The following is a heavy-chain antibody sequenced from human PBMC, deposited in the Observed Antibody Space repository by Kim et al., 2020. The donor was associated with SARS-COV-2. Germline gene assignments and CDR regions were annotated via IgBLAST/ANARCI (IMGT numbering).Heavy chain of an antibody. CDR3: ARSITMEYYFDY. D-gene: IGHD3-10*01. J-gene: IGHJ4*02. Sequence: SPPSHGQFTISADTSIRTASLQWSSLKASDTAMYYCARSITMEYYFDYWGQGTLVTVSS. V-gene: IGHV5-51*01.